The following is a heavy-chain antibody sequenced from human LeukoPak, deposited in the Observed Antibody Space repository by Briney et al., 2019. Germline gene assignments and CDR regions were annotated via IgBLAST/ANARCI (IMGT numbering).Heavy chain of an antibody. V-gene: IGHV1-46*01. J-gene: IGHJ5*02. CDR2: INPSGGST. Sequence: GASVKVSCKASGYTFTSYGISWVRQAPGQGLEWMGIINPSGGSTSYAQRFQGRVTMTRDTSTSTVYMELSSLRSEDTAVYYCAREIPYCSSTSCPFGSWGQGTLVTVSS. CDR3: AREIPYCSSTSCPFGS. D-gene: IGHD2-2*01. CDR1: GYTFTSYG.